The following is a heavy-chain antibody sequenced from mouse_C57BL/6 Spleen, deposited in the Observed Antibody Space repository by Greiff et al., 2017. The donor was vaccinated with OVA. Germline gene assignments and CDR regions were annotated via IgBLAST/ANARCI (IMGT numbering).Heavy chain of an antibody. Sequence: VQLQQSGAELARPGASVKLSCKASGYTFTSYGISWVKQRTGQGLEWIGEIYPRSGTTYYNEKFKGKATLTADKSSSTAYLELRSLTSEDSAVYFCASGGSSYGFDVWGTGTTVTVSS. D-gene: IGHD1-1*01. CDR2: IYPRSGTT. J-gene: IGHJ1*03. CDR1: GYTFTSYG. CDR3: ASGGSSYGFDV. V-gene: IGHV1-81*01.